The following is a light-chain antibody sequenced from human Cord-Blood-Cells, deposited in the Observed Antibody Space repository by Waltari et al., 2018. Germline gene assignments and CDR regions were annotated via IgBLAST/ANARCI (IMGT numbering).Light chain of an antibody. CDR2: RNN. CDR1: SPNIGRNY. J-gene: IGLJ3*02. V-gene: IGLV1-47*01. CDR3: AAWDDSLSGPNWV. Sequence: QSVLTQPPSASATPGQRVTIYCSGSSPNIGRNYVYWYQQLPGTAPKLLIYRNNQRPSGVPDRFSGSKSGTSASLAISGLRSEDEADYYCAAWDDSLSGPNWVFGGGTKLTVL.